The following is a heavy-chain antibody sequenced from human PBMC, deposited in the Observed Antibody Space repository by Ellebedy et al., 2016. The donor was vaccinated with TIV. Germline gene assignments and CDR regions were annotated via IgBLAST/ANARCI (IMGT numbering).Heavy chain of an antibody. CDR2: MSHSGRT. D-gene: IGHD2-2*01. CDR1: AESFSGYF. J-gene: IGHJ4*02. V-gene: IGHV4-34*01. Sequence: MPSETLSLTCTVDAESFSGYFWSRIRQSPRTGMAWIGEMSHSGRTNYNPSLKSRVTMSVDSSNRQLSLILTSVTAADTAVYYCARVRVPGAVGAFFFDSWGPGTLVTVSS. CDR3: ARVRVPGAVGAFFFDS.